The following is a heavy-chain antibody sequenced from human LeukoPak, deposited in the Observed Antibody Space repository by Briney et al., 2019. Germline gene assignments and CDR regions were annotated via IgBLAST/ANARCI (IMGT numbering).Heavy chain of an antibody. CDR2: ISSSGSV. D-gene: IGHD5-12*01. J-gene: IGHJ4*02. Sequence: SETLSLTCTVSRGSISGSIRSYYWSWLRQPPGKGLEWIGYISSSGSVNDNPSLRSRVTISVDTSKNQFFLNLSSVSAADTAVYYCARIPFGYSGASYFDYWGQGTLVTVSP. V-gene: IGHV4-4*09. CDR3: ARIPFGYSGASYFDY. CDR1: RGSISGSIRSYY.